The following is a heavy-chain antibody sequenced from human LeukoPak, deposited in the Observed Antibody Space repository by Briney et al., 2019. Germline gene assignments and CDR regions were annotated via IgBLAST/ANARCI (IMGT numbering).Heavy chain of an antibody. CDR2: IIPIFGTA. CDR3: ARGLYCGGDCYYFDY. Sequence: SVKVSCKASGGTFSNYAISWVRQAPGQGLEWVGGIIPIFGTANYAQKFQGRVTITADESTSTAYMELSSLKSEDTAVYYCARGLYCGGDCYYFDYWGQGTLVTVSS. V-gene: IGHV1-69*01. J-gene: IGHJ4*02. D-gene: IGHD2-21*02. CDR1: GGTFSNYA.